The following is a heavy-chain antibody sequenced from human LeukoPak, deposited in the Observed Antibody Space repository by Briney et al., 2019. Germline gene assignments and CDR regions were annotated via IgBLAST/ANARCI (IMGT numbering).Heavy chain of an antibody. CDR1: GYTFTCYY. J-gene: IGHJ3*02. D-gene: IGHD5-12*01. CDR2: IKPNSGGT. CDR3: ARDRGYGGNFAAYAFDI. Sequence: GASVKVSCKASGYTFTCYYMHWVRQAPGQGLEWMGWIKPNSGGTNYAQKFQGRINMTRDTSISTAHMELSRLGFDDTAVYYCARDRGYGGNFAAYAFDIWGQGTLVTVSS. V-gene: IGHV1-2*02.